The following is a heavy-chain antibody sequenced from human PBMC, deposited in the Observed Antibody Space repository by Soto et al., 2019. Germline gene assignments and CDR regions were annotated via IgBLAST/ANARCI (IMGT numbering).Heavy chain of an antibody. D-gene: IGHD4-17*01. J-gene: IGHJ5*02. Sequence: EVQLVESGGGLVQPGRSLRLSCAASGFTFDDYAMHWVRQAPGKGLEWVSGISWNSGSIGYADSVKGRFTISRDNAKNPLYLQMNSLRAEDTALYYCAKGDYGDYEGWFDPWGQGTLVTVSS. CDR2: ISWNSGSI. CDR3: AKGDYGDYEGWFDP. V-gene: IGHV3-9*01. CDR1: GFTFDDYA.